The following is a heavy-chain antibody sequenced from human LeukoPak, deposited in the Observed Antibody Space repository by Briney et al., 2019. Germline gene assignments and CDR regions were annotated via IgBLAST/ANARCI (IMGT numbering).Heavy chain of an antibody. D-gene: IGHD4-11*01. Sequence: PSETLSLTCSVSGGSISTYYWSWIRQPPGKGLEWIGYIYYSGSTNYNASLKSRVTISVDTSKDQFSLELTSVTTADTAVYYCARGTDYSKALDYWGRGTLVTVSS. CDR1: GGSISTYY. V-gene: IGHV4-59*01. CDR2: IYYSGST. CDR3: ARGTDYSKALDY. J-gene: IGHJ4*02.